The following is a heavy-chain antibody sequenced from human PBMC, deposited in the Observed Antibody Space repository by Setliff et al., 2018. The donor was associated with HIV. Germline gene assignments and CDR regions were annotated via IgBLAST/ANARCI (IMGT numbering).Heavy chain of an antibody. Sequence: PSETLSLTCTVSGGSISNYYWSWIRQPPGKGLEWIGYIYASGSTFYSPSLKSRVTISVDTSKNQFSLKLTSVTAADTAVYTCARRYSSSGYAYDIWGQGTMVTVSS. V-gene: IGHV4-4*08. D-gene: IGHD6-13*01. CDR2: IYASGST. CDR1: GGSISNYY. J-gene: IGHJ3*02. CDR3: ARRYSSSGYAYDI.